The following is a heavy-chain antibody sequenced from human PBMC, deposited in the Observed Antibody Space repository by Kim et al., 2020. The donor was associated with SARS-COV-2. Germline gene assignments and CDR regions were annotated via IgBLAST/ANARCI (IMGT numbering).Heavy chain of an antibody. D-gene: IGHD6-13*01. V-gene: IGHV4-4*02. CDR3: YSSSWYWSAFDY. Sequence: SGTLSLTCAVSGGSISSSNWWSWVRQPPGKGLEWIGEIYHSGSTNYNPSLKSRVTISVDKSKNQFSLKLSSVTAADTAVYYCYSSSWYWSAFDYWGQGTLVTVSS. J-gene: IGHJ4*02. CDR1: GGSISSSNW. CDR2: IYHSGST.